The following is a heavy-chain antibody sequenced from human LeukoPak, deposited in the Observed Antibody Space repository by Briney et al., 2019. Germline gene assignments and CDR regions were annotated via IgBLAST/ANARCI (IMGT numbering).Heavy chain of an antibody. CDR3: ASTDDYADENY. CDR1: GLTFRGYW. CDR2: INSDGSNT. V-gene: IGHV3-74*01. D-gene: IGHD4-17*01. J-gene: IGHJ4*02. Sequence: GGSLRLSCAPSGLTFRGYWMHWVRQAPGKGLVWVSRINSDGSNTNYADSVKGRFTISRDNAKNTLYLQMNSLRAEDTAIYYCASTDDYADENYWGQGTLVTVSS.